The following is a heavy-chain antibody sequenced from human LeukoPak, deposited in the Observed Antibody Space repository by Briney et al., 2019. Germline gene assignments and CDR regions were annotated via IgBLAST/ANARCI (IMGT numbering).Heavy chain of an antibody. CDR1: GFTFSSYW. J-gene: IGHJ4*02. CDR3: ASLGATGFCKY. V-gene: IGHV3-7*01. CDR2: IKQDGSEK. Sequence: GGSLRLSCAASGFTFSSYWMSWVRQAPGKGLEWVANIKQDGSEKYYVDSVKGRFTISRDNAKNSLYLQMNSQRAEDTAVYYCASLGATGFCKYWGQGTLVTVSS. D-gene: IGHD3-9*01.